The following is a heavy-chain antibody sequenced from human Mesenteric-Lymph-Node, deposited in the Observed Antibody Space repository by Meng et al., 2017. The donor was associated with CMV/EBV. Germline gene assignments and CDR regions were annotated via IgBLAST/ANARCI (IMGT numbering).Heavy chain of an antibody. Sequence: TCDFSGVSLSTSGVYVGWIRQPAGKALEWLAFIYWDDDKRYSPSLKSRLTITRDTSKDQVFLTVTNMGPVDTATYYCAYNKFGDRDYWGQGALVTVSS. CDR2: IYWDDDK. V-gene: IGHV2-5*02. J-gene: IGHJ4*02. CDR3: AYNKFGDRDY. CDR1: GVSLSTSGVY. D-gene: IGHD3-10*01.